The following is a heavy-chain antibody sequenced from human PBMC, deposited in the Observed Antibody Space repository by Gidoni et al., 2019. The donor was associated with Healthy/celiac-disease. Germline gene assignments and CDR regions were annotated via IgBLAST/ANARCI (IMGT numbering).Heavy chain of an antibody. V-gene: IGHV3-48*02. Sequence: EVQLVESGGGLVQPGGSLRLSCAASGFTFSSYSMNWVRQAPGKGLEWVSYISSSSSTIYYADSVKGRFTISRDNAKNSLYLQMNSLRDEDTAVYYCARDGRMITFGGVIALNAFDIWGQGTMVTVSS. D-gene: IGHD3-16*02. CDR1: GFTFSSYS. CDR2: ISSSSSTI. CDR3: ARDGRMITFGGVIALNAFDI. J-gene: IGHJ3*02.